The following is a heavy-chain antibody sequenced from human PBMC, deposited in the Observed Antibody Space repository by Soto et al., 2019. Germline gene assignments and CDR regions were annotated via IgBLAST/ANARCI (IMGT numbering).Heavy chain of an antibody. CDR1: GGSLSSYC. J-gene: IGHJ3*02. CDR3: ARLFYYYDTTAHAFDI. CDR2: IYYSGST. V-gene: IGHV4-59*01. Sequence: SETLSLTCTVAGGSLSSYCWSWIRQPPGKGQEWIGYIYYSGSTNYNPSLKSRVTISVDTSKNQFSLKLSSVTAADTAVYYCARLFYYYDTTAHAFDIWGQGTMVTVSS. D-gene: IGHD3-22*01.